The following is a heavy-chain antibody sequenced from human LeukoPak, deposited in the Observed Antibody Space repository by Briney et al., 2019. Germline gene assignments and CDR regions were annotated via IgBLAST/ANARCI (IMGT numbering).Heavy chain of an antibody. D-gene: IGHD6-13*01. CDR3: ARVVAAAAGTFDY. V-gene: IGHV4-61*10. CDR1: GGSISSGLYS. J-gene: IGHJ4*02. CDR2: IYYSGST. Sequence: SETLSLTCTVSGGSISSGLYSWTWIRQPAGKGLEWIGYIYYSGSTNYNPSLKSRVTISVDTSKNQFSLKLSSVTAADTAVYYCARVVAAAAGTFDYWGQGTLVTVSS.